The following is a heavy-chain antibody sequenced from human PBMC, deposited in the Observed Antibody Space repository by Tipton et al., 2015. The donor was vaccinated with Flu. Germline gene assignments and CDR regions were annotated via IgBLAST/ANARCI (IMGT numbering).Heavy chain of an antibody. D-gene: IGHD5-24*01. CDR1: GGSISSYY. J-gene: IGHJ4*02. V-gene: IGHV4-4*07. CDR3: VFGYNFPSFDY. CDR2: IYTGGST. Sequence: LRLSCAGSGGSISSYYWSWIRQSAGKGLEWIGRIYTGGSTLFNPSLSSRVAMSVDTSGKQFSLRLSSVTAADTAVYYCVFGYNFPSFDYWGQGTQVTVSS.